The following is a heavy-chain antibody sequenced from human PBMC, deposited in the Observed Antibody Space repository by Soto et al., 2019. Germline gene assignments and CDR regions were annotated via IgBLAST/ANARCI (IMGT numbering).Heavy chain of an antibody. CDR1: GGSISSSSYY. D-gene: IGHD3-16*02. CDR3: ARIGGYHGPLDY. V-gene: IGHV4-39*07. J-gene: IGHJ4*02. CDR2: IYYSGST. Sequence: SETLSLTCSVSGGSISSSSYYWGWIRQPPGKGLEWIGSIYYSGSTSYNAPLKSRVTISVDTSKNQFSLKVSSVTAADTAVYYCARIGGYHGPLDYWGQGTPVTVSS.